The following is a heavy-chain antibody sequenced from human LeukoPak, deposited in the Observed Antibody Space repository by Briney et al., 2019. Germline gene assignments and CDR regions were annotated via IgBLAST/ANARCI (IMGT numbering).Heavy chain of an antibody. V-gene: IGHV3-74*03. D-gene: IGHD5-12*01. CDR2: IKRDGSIT. Sequence: GGSLRLSCAPSGYTFSIYWMHWVPQAPGKGLVWVSRIKRDGSITTYADPVKGRFTISRDNSKNTLYLQMNSLRAEDTAVYYCARGDIVAPRAVDYWGQGTLVTVSS. CDR3: ARGDIVAPRAVDY. CDR1: GYTFSIYW. J-gene: IGHJ4*02.